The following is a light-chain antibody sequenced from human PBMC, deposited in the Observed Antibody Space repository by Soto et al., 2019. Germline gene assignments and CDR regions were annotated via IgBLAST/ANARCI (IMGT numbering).Light chain of an antibody. CDR2: DVS. CDR3: SAYTTSNTI. J-gene: IGLJ2*01. V-gene: IGLV2-14*01. CDR1: SSDVGGYNY. Sequence: QSVLTQPASVSGSPGQSITISCTGISSDVGGYNYVSWYQQHPGKAPKLMIYDVSNRPSWVSNRFSGSKSGNTASLTISGLQAEDEAHYYCSAYTTSNTIFGGGTKLTVL.